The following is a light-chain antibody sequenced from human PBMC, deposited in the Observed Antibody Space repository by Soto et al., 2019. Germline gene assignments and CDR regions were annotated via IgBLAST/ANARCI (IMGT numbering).Light chain of an antibody. CDR3: SSYTSSSIYV. CDR1: SSDVGGYNF. Sequence: QSALTQPASVSGSPGQSITISCTGTSSDVGGYNFVSWYQQHPGTAPKLMIYEVSNRPSGVSNRFSGSKSGNTASLTISGLQAEDEADYYCSSYTSSSIYVFGTGTKVTV. J-gene: IGLJ1*01. CDR2: EVS. V-gene: IGLV2-14*01.